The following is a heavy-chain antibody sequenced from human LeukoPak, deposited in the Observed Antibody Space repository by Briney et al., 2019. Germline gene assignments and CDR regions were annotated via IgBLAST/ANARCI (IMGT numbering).Heavy chain of an antibody. V-gene: IGHV6-1*01. J-gene: IGHJ4*02. CDR3: ARAETYSGRIFDF. D-gene: IGHD1-26*01. CDR2: TYYRSKWYN. CDR1: GDSVSSNSAA. Sequence: SQTLSLTCAISGDSVSSNSAAWNWIRQSPSRGLEWLGRTYYRSKWYNEYALFMQGRITINPDTSKNQFSLQLNSVTPVDTAVYYCARAETYSGRIFDFWGQGALVTVSS.